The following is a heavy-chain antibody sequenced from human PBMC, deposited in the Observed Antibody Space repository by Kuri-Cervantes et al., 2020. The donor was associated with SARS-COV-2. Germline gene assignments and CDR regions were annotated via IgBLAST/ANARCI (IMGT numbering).Heavy chain of an antibody. J-gene: IGHJ4*02. D-gene: IGHD6-13*01. Sequence: ASVKVSCKASGYTFTSYGIGWVRQAPGQGLEWMGWISTYYGGTDYAQSFQDRVTMTTDTSTSTAYMELKSLRSDDTAVYYCARGYGSRSSFDYWGQGTLVTVSS. CDR3: ARGYGSRSSFDY. CDR1: GYTFTSYG. CDR2: ISTYYGGT. V-gene: IGHV1-18*01.